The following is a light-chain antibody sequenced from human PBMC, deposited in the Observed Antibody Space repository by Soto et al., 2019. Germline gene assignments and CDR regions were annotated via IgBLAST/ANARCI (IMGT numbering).Light chain of an antibody. CDR2: EVS. CDR1: SSDVGSYNR. J-gene: IGLJ3*02. CDR3: SSYASSSTLM. Sequence: QSVLTQPPSASGSPGQSVTISCTGTSSDVGSYNRVSWYQQPPGTAPKLMIYEVSNRPSGVPDRFSGSKSGNTASLTISGLQAEDEADYYCSSYASSSTLMFGGGTKLTVL. V-gene: IGLV2-18*02.